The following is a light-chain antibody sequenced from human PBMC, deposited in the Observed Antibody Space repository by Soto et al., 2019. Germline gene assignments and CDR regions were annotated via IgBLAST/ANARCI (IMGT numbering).Light chain of an antibody. CDR1: SSDLGSYNF. CDR3: CSYAASSTSVV. Sequence: QSALAQPASVSGSPGQSIAISCTGTSSDLGSYNFVSWYQQRPGKAPKLMIYEATKRPSGVSNRFSGSNSGNTASLTISGLQAEGEADYYCCSYAASSTSVVFGGGTKLTVL. J-gene: IGLJ2*01. CDR2: EAT. V-gene: IGLV2-23*01.